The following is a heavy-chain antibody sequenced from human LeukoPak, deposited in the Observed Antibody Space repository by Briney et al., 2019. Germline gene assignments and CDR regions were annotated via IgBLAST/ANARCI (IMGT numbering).Heavy chain of an antibody. V-gene: IGHV4-34*01. J-gene: IGHJ4*02. D-gene: IGHD3-22*01. CDR1: GGSFSGYY. CDR3: ASFHYYDSRTGGPIDY. CDR2: INHSRST. Sequence: PSETLSLTCAVYGGSFSGYYWSWIRQPPGKGLEWIGEINHSRSTNYNPSLKSRVTISVDTSKNQFSLKLSSVTAADTAVYYCASFHYYDSRTGGPIDYWGQGTLVTVSS.